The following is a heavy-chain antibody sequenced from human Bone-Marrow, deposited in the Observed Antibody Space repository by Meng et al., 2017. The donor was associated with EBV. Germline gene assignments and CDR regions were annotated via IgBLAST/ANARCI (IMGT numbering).Heavy chain of an antibody. CDR1: GGTFRSDA. CDR2: LIPMVGAP. V-gene: IGHV1-69*01. CDR3: ASESGRGFTPDY. D-gene: IGHD3-10*01. J-gene: IGHJ4*02. Sequence: QVPLLQSGAEVKKPGSSVKVSCRTSGGTFRSDAVSWVRQAPGQGLEWMGGLIPMVGAPHYAQKFQGRVTIIADESTSTHSMELNSLRSEDTAMYYCASESGRGFTPDYWGQGTLVTVSS.